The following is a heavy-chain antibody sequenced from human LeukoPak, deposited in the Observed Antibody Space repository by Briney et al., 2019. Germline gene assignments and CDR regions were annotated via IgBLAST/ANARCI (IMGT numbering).Heavy chain of an antibody. CDR1: GVSISSYY. V-gene: IGHV4-59*01. CDR3: ARARGAFDI. J-gene: IGHJ3*02. CDR2: IYYSGST. D-gene: IGHD3-10*01. Sequence: SETLSLTCTVSGVSISSYYWSWIRQPPGKGLEWIGYIYYSGSTNYNPSLKSRVTISVDTSKNQFSLKLSSVTAADTAVYYCARARGAFDIWGQGTMVTVSS.